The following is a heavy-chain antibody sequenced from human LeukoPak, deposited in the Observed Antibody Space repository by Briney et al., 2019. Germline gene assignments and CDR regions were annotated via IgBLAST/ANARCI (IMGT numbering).Heavy chain of an antibody. CDR2: ISGGGGST. CDR1: GFTFSSYA. V-gene: IGHV3-23*01. Sequence: GGSLILSCAASGFTFSSYAMSWVRQAPGKGLEWVSAISGGGGSTYYADSVKGRFTISRDNSKNTLYLQMNSLRAEDTAVYYCAKDEVLSREVVPAAMSDYWGQGTLVTVSS. D-gene: IGHD2-2*01. J-gene: IGHJ4*02. CDR3: AKDEVLSREVVPAAMSDY.